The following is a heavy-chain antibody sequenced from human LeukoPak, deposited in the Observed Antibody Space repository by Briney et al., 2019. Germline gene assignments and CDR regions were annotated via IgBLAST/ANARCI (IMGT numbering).Heavy chain of an antibody. CDR3: ARDIPDTIFGVVIYYYYGMDV. Sequence: PSETLSLTCAVYGGSFSGYYWSWIRQPPGKGLEWIGEINHSGSTNYNPSLKSRVTISVDTSKNQFSLKLSSVTAADTAVYYCARDIPDTIFGVVIYYYYGMDVWGQGTTVTVSS. CDR1: GGSFSGYY. V-gene: IGHV4-34*01. J-gene: IGHJ6*02. D-gene: IGHD3-3*01. CDR2: INHSGST.